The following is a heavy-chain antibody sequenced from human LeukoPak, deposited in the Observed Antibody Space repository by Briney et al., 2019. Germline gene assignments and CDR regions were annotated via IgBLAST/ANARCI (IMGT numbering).Heavy chain of an antibody. CDR2: IGLAGDT. J-gene: IGHJ6*03. Sequence: GGSLRLSCAASGFSFNSYDMHWVRQATGKGLEWVSAIGLAGDTYYPGSVKGRFTISRDDAKNSLFLQMNNLSAGDTAVYYCARGVDYYYYLDVWGKGTTVTVSS. CDR1: GFSFNSYD. V-gene: IGHV3-13*01. D-gene: IGHD2-15*01. CDR3: ARGVDYYYYLDV.